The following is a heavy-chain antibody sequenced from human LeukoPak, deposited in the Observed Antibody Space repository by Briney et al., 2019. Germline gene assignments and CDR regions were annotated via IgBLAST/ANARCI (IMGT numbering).Heavy chain of an antibody. D-gene: IGHD2-2*01. V-gene: IGHV3-23*01. Sequence: PGGSLRLSCAASGFTFSSYAMSWVRQAPGKGLEWVSAISGSGGSTYYADSVKGRFTISRDNSKNTLYLQMNSLRAEDTAVYYCAKVRGGYCSSTSCLTRPLDYWGQGTLVTVSP. CDR3: AKVRGGYCSSTSCLTRPLDY. J-gene: IGHJ4*02. CDR2: ISGSGGST. CDR1: GFTFSSYA.